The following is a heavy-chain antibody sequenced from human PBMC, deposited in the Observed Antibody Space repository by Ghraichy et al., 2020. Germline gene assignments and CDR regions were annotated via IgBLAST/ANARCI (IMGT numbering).Heavy chain of an antibody. D-gene: IGHD3-3*01. Sequence: GGSLRLSCTASGFTFGDYAMSWFRQAPGKGLEWVGFIRSKAYGGTTEYAASVKGRFTISRDDSKSIAYLQMNSLKTEDTAVYYCTRDLERFLEWSYDYWGQGTLVTVSS. CDR2: IRSKAYGGTT. CDR1: GFTFGDYA. CDR3: TRDLERFLEWSYDY. J-gene: IGHJ4*02. V-gene: IGHV3-49*03.